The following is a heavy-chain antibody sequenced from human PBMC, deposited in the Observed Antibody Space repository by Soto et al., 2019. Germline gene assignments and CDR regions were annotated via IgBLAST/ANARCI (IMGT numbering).Heavy chain of an antibody. CDR1: RLTPSSYW. CDR3: AREGYF. V-gene: IGHV3-7*01. Sequence: LRQCGSAGRLTPSSYWVCRVRHEQRKGLEWVANIKQDGSEKYYVDTVKGRFTISRDNAKNSLYLQMNSLRAEDTAVYYCAREGYF. CDR2: IKQDGSEK. J-gene: IGHJ2*01.